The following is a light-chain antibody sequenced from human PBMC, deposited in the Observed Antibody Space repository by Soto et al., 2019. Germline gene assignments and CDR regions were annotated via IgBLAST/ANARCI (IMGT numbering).Light chain of an antibody. V-gene: IGLV1-44*01. Sequence: QSVLTQPPSASATPGQRVAISCSGSSSNIGSHTVNWYQQLPGTVPKLLIYGSNERPLGVPDRFSGSKSGTSASLAISRLQSEDEAHYYCAVWDDGLDAWMFGGGTKLTVL. CDR2: GSN. CDR1: SSNIGSHT. J-gene: IGLJ3*02. CDR3: AVWDDGLDAWM.